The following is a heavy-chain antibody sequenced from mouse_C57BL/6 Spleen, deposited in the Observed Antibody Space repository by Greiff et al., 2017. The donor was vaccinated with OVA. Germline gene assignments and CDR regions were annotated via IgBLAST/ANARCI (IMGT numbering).Heavy chain of an antibody. CDR1: GYTFTSYW. CDR3: ARLRSYEYDGRGEGYYAMDY. J-gene: IGHJ4*01. CDR2: IYPGSGST. V-gene: IGHV1-55*01. D-gene: IGHD2-4*01. Sequence: QVQLQQPGAELVKPGASVKMSCKASGYTFTSYWITWVKQRPGQGLEWIGDIYPGSGSTNYNEKFKSKATLTVDTSSSTAYMQLSSLTSEDSAVYYCARLRSYEYDGRGEGYYAMDYWGQGTSVTVSS.